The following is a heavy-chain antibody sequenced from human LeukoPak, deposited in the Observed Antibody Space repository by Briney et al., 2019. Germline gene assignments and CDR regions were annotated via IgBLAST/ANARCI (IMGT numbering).Heavy chain of an antibody. V-gene: IGHV1-8*01. J-gene: IGHJ4*02. CDR2: MNPNSGNT. CDR3: ARGFWRFGEDERDY. Sequence: PLASVKVSCKASGYTFTSYDINWVRQATGQGLEWMGWMNPNSGNTGYAQKFQGRVTMTRNTSISTAYMELSSLRSEDTAVYYCARGFWRFGEDERDYWGQGILVTVSS. CDR1: GYTFTSYD. D-gene: IGHD3-10*01.